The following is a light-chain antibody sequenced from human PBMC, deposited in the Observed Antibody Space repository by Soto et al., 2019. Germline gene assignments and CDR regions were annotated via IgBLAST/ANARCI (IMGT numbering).Light chain of an antibody. V-gene: IGKV1-5*03. J-gene: IGKJ1*01. CDR3: QQYQSYST. CDR2: KAS. Sequence: DIQMTQSPSTLSASVGDRVTITCRAIQSINSWLAWYQQKPGKAPKLLIYKASSLESGVPSRFSGSGSGTEFTLTISSLQPDDFATYYCQQYQSYSTFGQGTTMEIK. CDR1: QSINSW.